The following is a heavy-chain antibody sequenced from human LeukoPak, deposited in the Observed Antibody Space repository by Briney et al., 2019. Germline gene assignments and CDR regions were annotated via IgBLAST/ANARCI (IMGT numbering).Heavy chain of an antibody. J-gene: IGHJ4*02. V-gene: IGHV3-53*01. Sequence: GGSLRLSCAASGFTLSSNYMSWVRQAPGKGLEWVSVIYSGGSTYYADSVKGRFTISRDNSKNTLYLQMNSLRAEDTAVYYCARDPVIYYDILTGYLSWGQGTLVTVSS. CDR1: GFTLSSNY. CDR3: ARDPVIYYDILTGYLS. CDR2: IYSGGST. D-gene: IGHD3-9*01.